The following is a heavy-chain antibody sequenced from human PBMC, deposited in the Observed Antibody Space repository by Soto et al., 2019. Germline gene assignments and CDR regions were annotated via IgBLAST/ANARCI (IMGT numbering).Heavy chain of an antibody. V-gene: IGHV6-1*01. Sequence: QTLSLTCAISGDSVSSNSAAWNWIRQSPSRGLEWLGRTYYRSKWYNDYAVSVKSRITINPDTSKNQFSLQLNSVTPEDTAVYYCARDLVRGVIKLYYYGMDVWGQGTTVTVSS. J-gene: IGHJ6*02. CDR3: ARDLVRGVIKLYYYGMDV. CDR2: TYYRSKWYN. CDR1: GDSVSSNSAA. D-gene: IGHD3-10*01.